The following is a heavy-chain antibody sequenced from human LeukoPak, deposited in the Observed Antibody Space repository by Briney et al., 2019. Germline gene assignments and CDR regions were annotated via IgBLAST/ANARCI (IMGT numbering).Heavy chain of an antibody. CDR2: ISAYNGNT. V-gene: IGHV1-18*04. CDR1: GYTFTSYY. CDR3: ARVRNSGFRYVDS. Sequence: ASVKVSCKASGYTFTSYYMHWVRQAPGQGLEWVGWISAYNGNTNYAQKLQGRVTMTTDTSTSTAYMDLRSLRSDGTAVYYCARVRNSGFRYVDSWGQGTLVTVSS. J-gene: IGHJ4*02. D-gene: IGHD5-12*01.